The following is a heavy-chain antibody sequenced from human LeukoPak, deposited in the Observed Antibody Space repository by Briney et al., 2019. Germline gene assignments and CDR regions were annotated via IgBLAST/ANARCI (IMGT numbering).Heavy chain of an antibody. CDR1: GGSISSSSYY. D-gene: IGHD2-2*01. Sequence: PSETLSLTCTVSGGSISSSSYYWGWIRQPPGKGLEWIGSIYYSGSTYYNPSLKSRVTISVDTSKNQFSLKLSSVTAADTAVYYCARDRLDRAYCSSTSCSSNYYYYYYMDVWGKGTTVTVSS. V-gene: IGHV4-39*07. CDR2: IYYSGST. CDR3: ARDRLDRAYCSSTSCSSNYYYYYYMDV. J-gene: IGHJ6*03.